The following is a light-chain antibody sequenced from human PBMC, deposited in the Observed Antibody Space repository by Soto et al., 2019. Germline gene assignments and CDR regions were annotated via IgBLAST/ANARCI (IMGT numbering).Light chain of an antibody. CDR1: QSISNW. Sequence: DIQMTRSPSTLSASVGDRVTITCRASQSISNWLAWYQQKPGKAPNRLIYKASSLASGVPSRFSGSGSGTEFTLNISSQQPDDFATYYCQQYNTYPLIFGGGTKAEIK. V-gene: IGKV1-5*03. CDR3: QQYNTYPLI. CDR2: KAS. J-gene: IGKJ4*01.